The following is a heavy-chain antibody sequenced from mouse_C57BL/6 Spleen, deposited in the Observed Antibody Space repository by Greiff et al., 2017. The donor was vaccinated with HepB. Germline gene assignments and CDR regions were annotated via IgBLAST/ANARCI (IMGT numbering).Heavy chain of an antibody. CDR1: GYTFTSYG. CDR3: ATITTVVDY. Sequence: QVQLQQSGAELARPGASVKLSCKASGYTFTSYGISWVKQRTGQGLEWIGEIYPRSGNTYYNEKFKGKATLTADKSSSTAYMELRSLTSEDSAVYFCATITTVVDYWGQGTTRTVSS. D-gene: IGHD1-1*01. V-gene: IGHV1-81*01. J-gene: IGHJ2*01. CDR2: IYPRSGNT.